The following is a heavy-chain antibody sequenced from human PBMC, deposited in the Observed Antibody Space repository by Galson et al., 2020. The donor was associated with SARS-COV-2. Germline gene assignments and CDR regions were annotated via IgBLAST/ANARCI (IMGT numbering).Heavy chain of an antibody. Sequence: SETLSLRCAVYGGYFSGHYWSWIRQSPGKGLEWIGEITQSGSVNYTPSLKSRVTISADTSKNQFSLELRSVTAAETAIYYCARGLLQTTMVIVVYTSASFYFDTWGQEPWSASPQ. D-gene: IGHD3-22*01. CDR3: ARGLLQTTMVIVVYTSASFYFDT. V-gene: IGHV4-34*01. J-gene: IGHJ4*01. CDR1: GGYFSGHY. CDR2: ITQSGSV.